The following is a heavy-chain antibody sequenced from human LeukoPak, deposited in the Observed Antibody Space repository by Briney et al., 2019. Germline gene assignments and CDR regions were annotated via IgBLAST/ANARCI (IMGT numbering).Heavy chain of an antibody. D-gene: IGHD6-13*01. CDR2: INSDGSST. CDR3: AREGSSWYWSFDY. J-gene: IGHJ4*02. Sequence: GGSLRLSCAASGFTFSSYSMHWVRQAPGKGLVWVSRINSDGSSTSYADSVKGRFTISRDNAKNTLYLQMNSLRAEDTAVYYCAREGSSWYWSFDYWGQGTLVTVSS. V-gene: IGHV3-74*01. CDR1: GFTFSSYS.